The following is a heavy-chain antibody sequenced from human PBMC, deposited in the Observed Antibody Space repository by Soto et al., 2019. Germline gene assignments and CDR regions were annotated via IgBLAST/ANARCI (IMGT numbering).Heavy chain of an antibody. J-gene: IGHJ3*02. CDR3: ARDGGYYDSSGYYYVGKNYDAFDI. D-gene: IGHD3-22*01. CDR2: ISSSSSTI. Sequence: GGSLRLSCAASGFTFSSYSMNWVRQAPGKGLEWVSYISSSSSTIYYEDLVKGRFTISRDNAKNALYLQRNSLRDEDTAVYYCARDGGYYDSSGYYYVGKNYDAFDIWGQGTMVTVSS. V-gene: IGHV3-48*02. CDR1: GFTFSSYS.